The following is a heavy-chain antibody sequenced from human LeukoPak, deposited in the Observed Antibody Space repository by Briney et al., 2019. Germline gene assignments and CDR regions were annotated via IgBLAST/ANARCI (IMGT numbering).Heavy chain of an antibody. CDR3: ARAQGRFLEWPSMDV. Sequence: PSETLSLTCTVSGGSISSGDYYWSWIRQPPGKGLVWIGYIYYSGSTNYNPSLKSRVTISVDTSKNQFSLKLSSVTAADTAVYYCARAQGRFLEWPSMDVWGQGTTVTVSS. CDR2: IYYSGST. J-gene: IGHJ6*02. V-gene: IGHV4-61*08. D-gene: IGHD3-3*01. CDR1: GGSISSGDYY.